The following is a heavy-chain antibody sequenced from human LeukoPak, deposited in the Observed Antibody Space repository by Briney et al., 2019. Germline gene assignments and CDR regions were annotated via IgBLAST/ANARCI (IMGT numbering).Heavy chain of an antibody. J-gene: IGHJ6*03. V-gene: IGHV4-39*07. Sequence: DPSETLSLTCTVSGGSISSSSYYWGWIRQPPGKGLEWIGSIYYSGSTYYNPSLKSRVTISVDTSKNQFSLKLSSVTAADTAVYYCARDYRDFWSGYRGYYYYYYMDVWGKGTTVTVSS. CDR2: IYYSGST. CDR3: ARDYRDFWSGYRGYYYYYYMDV. D-gene: IGHD3-3*01. CDR1: GGSISSSSYY.